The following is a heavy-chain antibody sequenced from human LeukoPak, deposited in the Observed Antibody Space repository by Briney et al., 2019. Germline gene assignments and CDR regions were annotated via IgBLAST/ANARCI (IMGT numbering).Heavy chain of an antibody. CDR3: TTYYLLVRTFDY. CDR2: ISYDGSNK. V-gene: IGHV3-30*04. Sequence: GGSLRLSCAASGFTFSSYAMHWVRQAPGKGLEWVAVISYDGSNKYYADSVKGRFTISRDNSKNTLYLQMNSLRAEGTAVYYCTTYYLLVRTFDYWGQGTLVTVSS. J-gene: IGHJ4*02. D-gene: IGHD3-10*01. CDR1: GFTFSSYA.